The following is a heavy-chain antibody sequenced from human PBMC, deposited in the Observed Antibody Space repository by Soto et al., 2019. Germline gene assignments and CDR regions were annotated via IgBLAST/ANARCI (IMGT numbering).Heavy chain of an antibody. J-gene: IGHJ4*02. V-gene: IGHV3-48*02. CDR3: ARDMEVYDFWSGSPLDY. Sequence: EVQLVESGGGLVQPGGSLRLSCAASGFTFSSYSMNWVRQAPGKGLEWVSYISSSSSTIYYADSVKGRFTISRDNAKNSLYLQMNSLRDEDTAVYYCARDMEVYDFWSGSPLDYWGQGTLVTVSP. CDR2: ISSSSSTI. D-gene: IGHD3-3*01. CDR1: GFTFSSYS.